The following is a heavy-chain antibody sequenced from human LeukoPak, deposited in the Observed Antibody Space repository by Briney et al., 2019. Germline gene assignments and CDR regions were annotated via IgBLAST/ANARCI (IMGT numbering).Heavy chain of an antibody. V-gene: IGHV1-2*04. J-gene: IGHJ5*02. CDR2: INPNSGGT. CDR3: ARGPMCSSTSCQNWFDP. D-gene: IGHD2-2*01. Sequence: ASVKVSCKASGYTFTGYYMHWVRQAPGQGLEWMGWINPNSGGTNYAQKFQGWVTMTRDTSISTAYMELSRLRSDDTVVYYCARGPMCSSTSCQNWFDPWGQGTLVTVSS. CDR1: GYTFTGYY.